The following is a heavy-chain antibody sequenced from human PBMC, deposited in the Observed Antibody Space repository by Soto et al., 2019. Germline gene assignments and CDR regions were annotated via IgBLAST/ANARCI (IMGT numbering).Heavy chain of an antibody. CDR2: IKSKTDGGTT. V-gene: IGHV3-15*01. Sequence: EVQLVESGGGLVKPGGSLRLSCAASGFTFSNAWMSWVRQAPGKGLEWVGRIKSKTDGGTTDYAAPVKGRFTISRDDSKNTLYLQMNSLKTEDTAVYYCTTGFVPAAIRYFQHWGQGTLVTVSS. J-gene: IGHJ1*01. CDR3: TTGFVPAAIRYFQH. CDR1: GFTFSNAW. D-gene: IGHD2-2*01.